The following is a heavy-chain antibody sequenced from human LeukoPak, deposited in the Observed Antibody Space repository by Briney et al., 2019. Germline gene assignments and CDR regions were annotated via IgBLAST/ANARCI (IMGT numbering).Heavy chain of an antibody. J-gene: IGHJ3*02. D-gene: IGHD3-22*01. Sequence: SETLSLTCTVSGGSISSHYWSWIRQPPGKGLEWIGYIYFSGRTQYNPSLRSRVTISVDTSENNFSLKLTSTTAADTAVYYCARLVDNDSSGYPDTFDMWGRGTVVTVSS. V-gene: IGHV4-59*11. CDR1: GGSISSHY. CDR3: ARLVDNDSSGYPDTFDM. CDR2: IYFSGRT.